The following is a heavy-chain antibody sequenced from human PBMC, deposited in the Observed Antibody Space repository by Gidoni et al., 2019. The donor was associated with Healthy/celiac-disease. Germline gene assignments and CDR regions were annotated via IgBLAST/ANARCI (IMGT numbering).Heavy chain of an antibody. Sequence: GAEVKKPGESLKISCKGSGYSFTSYWIGWVRQMPGKGLEWMGIIYPGDSDTRYSPSFQGQVTISADKSISTAYLQWSSLKASDTAMYYCARGSGKYCGGDCYSDWFDPWGQGTLVTVSS. CDR2: IYPGDSDT. J-gene: IGHJ5*02. CDR3: ARGSGKYCGGDCYSDWFDP. D-gene: IGHD2-21*02. V-gene: IGHV5-51*01. CDR1: GYSFTSYW.